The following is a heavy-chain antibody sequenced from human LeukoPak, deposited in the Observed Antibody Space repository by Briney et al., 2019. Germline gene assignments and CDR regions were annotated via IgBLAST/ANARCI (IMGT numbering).Heavy chain of an antibody. CDR1: GFTFDDYA. CDR2: ISWNSGSI. D-gene: IGHD5-12*01. J-gene: IGHJ6*02. Sequence: GGSLRLSCAASGFTFDDYAMHWVRQAPGKGPEWVSGISWNSGSIGYADSVKGRFTISRDNAKNSLYLQMNSLRAEDTALYYCAKAKVATDYYYYGMDVWGQGTTVTVSS. CDR3: AKAKVATDYYYYGMDV. V-gene: IGHV3-9*01.